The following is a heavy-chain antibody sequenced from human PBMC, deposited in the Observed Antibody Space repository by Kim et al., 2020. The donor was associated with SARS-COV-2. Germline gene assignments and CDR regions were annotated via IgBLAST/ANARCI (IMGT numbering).Heavy chain of an antibody. Sequence: SETLSLTCTVSGGSISSGGYYWSWIRQHPGKGLEWIGYIYYSGSTYYNPSLKSRVTISVDTSKNQFSLKLSSVTAADTAVYYCARDSSRGMDVWGQGTTVTVSS. CDR2: IYYSGST. V-gene: IGHV4-31*03. CDR1: GGSISSGGYY. CDR3: ARDSSRGMDV. D-gene: IGHD6-6*01. J-gene: IGHJ6*02.